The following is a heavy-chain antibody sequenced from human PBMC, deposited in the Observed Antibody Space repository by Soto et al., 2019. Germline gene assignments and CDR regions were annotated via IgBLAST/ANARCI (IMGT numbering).Heavy chain of an antibody. CDR1: GYTFTSYD. D-gene: IGHD3-3*01. CDR3: ARGVTIFGVVIITLYAFDI. J-gene: IGHJ3*02. Sequence: QVQLVQSGAEVKKPGASVKVSCKASGYTFTSYDINWVRQATGQGLEWMGWMNANSGNTGNPQKFQGRVTMTSNTSIGTAYMELSSLRSEDTAVYYCARGVTIFGVVIITLYAFDIWGQGTMVTVSS. CDR2: MNANSGNT. V-gene: IGHV1-8*01.